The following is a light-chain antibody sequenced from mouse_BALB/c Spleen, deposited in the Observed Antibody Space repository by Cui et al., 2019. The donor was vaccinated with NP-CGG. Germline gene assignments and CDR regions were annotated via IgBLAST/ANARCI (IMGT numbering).Light chain of an antibody. CDR3: ALWYSNHWV. J-gene: IGLJ1*01. V-gene: IGLV1*01. CDR2: GTN. CDR1: TGTVTTSNY. Sequence: AVVPQAAALTTSPGETVTFTCRSSTGTVTTSNYANWVQEKPDHLFTGLIGGTNNRAPGVPARFSGSLIGDKAALTITGAQTEDEAIYFCALWYSNHWVFGGGTKLTVL.